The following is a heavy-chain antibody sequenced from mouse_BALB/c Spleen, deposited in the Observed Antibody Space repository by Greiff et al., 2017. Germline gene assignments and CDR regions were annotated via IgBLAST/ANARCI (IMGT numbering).Heavy chain of an antibody. J-gene: IGHJ4*01. Sequence: VQLQQSGAELMKPGASVKISCKATGYTFSSYWIEWVKQRPGHGLEWIGEILPGSGSTNYNEKFKGKATFTADTSSNTAYMQLSSLTSEDSAVYYCARFPHYYGSSLYAMDYWGQGTSVTVSS. CDR1: GYTFSSYW. CDR3: ARFPHYYGSSLYAMDY. V-gene: IGHV1-9*01. D-gene: IGHD1-1*01. CDR2: ILPGSGST.